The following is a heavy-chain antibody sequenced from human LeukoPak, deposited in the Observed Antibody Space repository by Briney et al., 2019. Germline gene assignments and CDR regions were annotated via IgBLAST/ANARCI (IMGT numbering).Heavy chain of an antibody. Sequence: PSETLSLTCTVSGGSISSGSYYWSWIRQPGGKGLEWIGRIYTSGSTNYNPSLKSRVTISVDTSKNQFSLKLSSVTAADTAVYYCARAPDCSSTSCYTYHYGMDVWGQGTTVTVSS. CDR3: ARAPDCSSTSCYTYHYGMDV. J-gene: IGHJ6*02. V-gene: IGHV4-61*02. CDR1: GGSISSGSYY. CDR2: IYTSGST. D-gene: IGHD2-2*02.